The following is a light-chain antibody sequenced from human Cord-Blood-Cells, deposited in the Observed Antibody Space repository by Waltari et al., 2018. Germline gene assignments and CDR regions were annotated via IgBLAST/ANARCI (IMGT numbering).Light chain of an antibody. CDR1: SSDVGGYNY. CDR2: EVS. J-gene: IGLJ1*01. V-gene: IGLV2-8*01. CDR3: SSYAGSNNYV. Sequence: QSALTQPPSASGSPGQSVTISCTGTSSDVGGYNYVSWYQQHPGKAPKLMIYEVSKRPAGFPARFSGAKSGNTASLPVSGLQAEDEADYYCSSYAGSNNYVFGTGTKVTVL.